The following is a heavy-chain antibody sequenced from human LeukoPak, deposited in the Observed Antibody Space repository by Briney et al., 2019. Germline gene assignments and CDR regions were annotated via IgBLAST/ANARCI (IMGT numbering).Heavy chain of an antibody. CDR2: IRSKANSYAT. V-gene: IGHV3-73*01. CDR3: AKDAGEGSGWYYFDY. D-gene: IGHD6-13*01. Sequence: GGSLKLSCAASGFTFSGSAMHWVRQASGKGLEWVGRIRSKANSYATAYAASVKGRFTISRDDSKNTVYLQMNSLRAEDTAVYYCAKDAGEGSGWYYFDYWGQGTLVTVSS. CDR1: GFTFSGSA. J-gene: IGHJ4*02.